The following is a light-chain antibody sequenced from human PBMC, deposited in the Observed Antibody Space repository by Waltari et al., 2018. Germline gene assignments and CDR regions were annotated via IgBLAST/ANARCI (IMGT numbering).Light chain of an antibody. V-gene: IGLV1-40*01. Sequence: QSLLTQPPSVSGAPGQRITISCTGSRSNIGAGYEVHWYQQFPGTPPKLLIFGSKNRASGFPGRVSGTKSGTAAALAITGLQPEYEADYYWQSYDSSLTGFWVFGGGTKLTVV. CDR1: RSNIGAGYE. CDR2: GSK. J-gene: IGLJ3*02. CDR3: QSYDSSLTGFWV.